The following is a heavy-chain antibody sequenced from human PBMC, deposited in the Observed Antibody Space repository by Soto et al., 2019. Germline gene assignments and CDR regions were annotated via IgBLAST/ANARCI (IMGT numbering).Heavy chain of an antibody. V-gene: IGHV4-39*01. CDR1: GGSISSSSYY. CDR3: ANAITIFGEPYYFDY. J-gene: IGHJ4*02. D-gene: IGHD3-3*01. Sequence: PSETLSLTCTVSGGSISSSSYYWGWIRQPPGKGLEWIGSIYYSGSTYYNPSLKSRVTISVDTSKNQFSLKLSSVTAADTAVYYCANAITIFGEPYYFDYWGQGTLVTVSS. CDR2: IYYSGST.